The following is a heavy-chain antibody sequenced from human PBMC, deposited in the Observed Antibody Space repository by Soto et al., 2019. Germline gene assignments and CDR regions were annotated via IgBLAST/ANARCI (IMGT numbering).Heavy chain of an antibody. CDR2: INPIVSMS. D-gene: IGHD3-10*01. J-gene: IGHJ4*02. Sequence: QVQLVQSGTEVKKPGSSVKVSCKASGDTFSFYTINWVRQAPGLGLEWVGRINPIVSMSNYAQKFQGRVSMTAEKATSTAYMELRSLGSDDTAMYCCAASYGSGYRAFDYWGQGALVIVSS. V-gene: IGHV1-69*02. CDR1: GDTFSFYT. CDR3: AASYGSGYRAFDY.